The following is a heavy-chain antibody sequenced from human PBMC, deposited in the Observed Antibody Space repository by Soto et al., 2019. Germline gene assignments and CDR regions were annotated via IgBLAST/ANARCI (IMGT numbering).Heavy chain of an antibody. V-gene: IGHV3-48*03. CDR1: GFTFSSYE. D-gene: IGHD2-15*01. J-gene: IGHJ3*02. CDR2: ISSSGSTI. CDR3: ARVSYSRAFDI. Sequence: HPGGSLRLSCAASGFTFSSYEMNWVRQAPGKGLEWVSYISSSGSTIYYADSVKGRFTISRDNAKNSLYLQMNSLRAEDTAVYYCARVSYSRAFDIWGQGTKVTVSS.